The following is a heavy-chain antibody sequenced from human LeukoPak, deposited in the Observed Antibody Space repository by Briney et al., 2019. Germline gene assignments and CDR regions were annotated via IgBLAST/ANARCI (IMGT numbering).Heavy chain of an antibody. CDR2: ITAKGGRT. V-gene: IGHV3-23*01. CDR1: GYTFSPFA. J-gene: IGHJ5*02. Sequence: GGPLRLSCAASGYTFSPFALGWVRQAPGKGLEYGSGITAKGGRTYYTDFAKGRFTISRDNSKYTLYVHMLTLRAEDTAIYYCVKGLEDRHDSSGYYSNWFDPWGQGTLVTVSS. D-gene: IGHD3-22*01. CDR3: VKGLEDRHDSSGYYSNWFDP.